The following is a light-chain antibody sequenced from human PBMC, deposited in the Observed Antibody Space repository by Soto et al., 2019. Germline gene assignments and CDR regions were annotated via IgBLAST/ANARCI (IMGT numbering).Light chain of an antibody. Sequence: DIQMTQSPSTLSASVGDRVSITCRASQSMSGWLAWYQQKPGKAPTVLIYKSSSLQSGVPSRFSGSGSGTEFTLTISSLEPEDSAVYYCQQYGSSPTFGQGTRLEIK. V-gene: IGKV1-5*03. J-gene: IGKJ5*01. CDR3: QQYGSSPT. CDR1: QSMSGW. CDR2: KSS.